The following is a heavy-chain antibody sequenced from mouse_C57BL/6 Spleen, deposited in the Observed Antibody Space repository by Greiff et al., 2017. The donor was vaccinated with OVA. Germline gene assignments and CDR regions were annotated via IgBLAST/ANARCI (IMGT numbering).Heavy chain of an antibody. Sequence: EVMLVESGGGLVKPGGSLKLSCAASGFTFSDYGMHWVRQAPEKGLEWVAYISSGSSTIYYADTVKGRFTISRDNAKNTLFLQMTSLRSEDTAMYYCARGDRLSWLAYWGQGTLVTVSA. CDR1: GFTFSDYG. CDR3: ARGDRLSWLAY. CDR2: ISSGSSTI. V-gene: IGHV5-17*01. D-gene: IGHD6-2*01. J-gene: IGHJ3*01.